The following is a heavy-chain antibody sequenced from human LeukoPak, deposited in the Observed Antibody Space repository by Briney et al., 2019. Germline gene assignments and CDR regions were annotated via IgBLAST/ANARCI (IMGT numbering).Heavy chain of an antibody. D-gene: IGHD6-13*01. Sequence: ASVKVSCKASGYTFTSYYMYWVRQAPGQGLEWMGWINPNSGGTNYAQKFQGRVTMTRDTSISTAYMELSRLRSDDTAMYYCARVGSSWPHHYYYMDVWGKGTTVTISS. CDR2: INPNSGGT. V-gene: IGHV1-2*02. CDR3: ARVGSSWPHHYYYMDV. CDR1: GYTFTSYY. J-gene: IGHJ6*03.